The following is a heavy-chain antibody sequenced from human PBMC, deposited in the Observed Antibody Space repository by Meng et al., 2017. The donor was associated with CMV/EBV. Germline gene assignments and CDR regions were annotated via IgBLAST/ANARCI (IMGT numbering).Heavy chain of an antibody. CDR3: ARIAAAGRFDY. CDR1: GFSLSTSGVG. Sequence: QITLKESRPPLVKPTQTLTLTCTFSGFSLSTSGVGVGWIRQPPGKALEWLALIYWDDDKRYSPSLKSRLTITKDTSKNQVVLTMTNMDPVDTATYYCARIAAAGRFDYWGQGTLVTVSS. CDR2: IYWDDDK. D-gene: IGHD6-13*01. V-gene: IGHV2-5*02. J-gene: IGHJ4*02.